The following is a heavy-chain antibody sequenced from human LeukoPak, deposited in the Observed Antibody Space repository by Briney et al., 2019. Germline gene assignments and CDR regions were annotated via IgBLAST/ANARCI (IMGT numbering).Heavy chain of an antibody. CDR3: TTALAGTFDY. CDR2: IKSRTDGGTT. V-gene: IGHV3-15*01. D-gene: IGHD1-7*01. Sequence: GGSLRLSCAASGFTFSSAWMSWVRQAPGKGLQWVGRIKSRTDGGTTDYAAPVKGRFTISRDDSRNTLFLQMNSLKAVDTAVYYCTTALAGTFDYWGQGTLVTVSS. CDR1: GFTFSSAW. J-gene: IGHJ4*02.